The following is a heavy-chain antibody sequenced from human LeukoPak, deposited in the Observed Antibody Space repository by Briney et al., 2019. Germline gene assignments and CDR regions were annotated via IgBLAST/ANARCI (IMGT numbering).Heavy chain of an antibody. V-gene: IGHV4-30-4*08. CDR1: GGSISSGDYY. CDR2: IYYSGST. J-gene: IGHJ4*02. D-gene: IGHD3-22*01. CDR3: AREKRTGYYDSSGYPHGFDY. Sequence: KPSQTLSLPCTVSGGSISSGDYYWSWIRQPPGKGLEWIGYIYYSGSTYYNPSLKSRVTISVDTSKNQFSLKLSSVTAADTAVYYRAREKRTGYYDSSGYPHGFDYWGQGTLVTVSS.